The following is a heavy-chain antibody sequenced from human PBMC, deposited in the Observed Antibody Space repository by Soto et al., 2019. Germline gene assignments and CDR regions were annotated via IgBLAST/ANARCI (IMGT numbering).Heavy chain of an antibody. V-gene: IGHV3-30*18. CDR2: ISHDGSNK. CDR3: AKDDSNRWYNYYAMDV. Sequence: QVQLVESGGVVVQPGRSLRLSCAASGFTFYKYGMHWVRQAPGKGLEWVALISHDGSNKYYVDSVKGRFTIARDNSKNPVFLQMNSLRPEDTALYFCAKDDSNRWYNYYAMDVWGQGTTVTVSS. D-gene: IGHD3-22*01. J-gene: IGHJ6*02. CDR1: GFTFYKYG.